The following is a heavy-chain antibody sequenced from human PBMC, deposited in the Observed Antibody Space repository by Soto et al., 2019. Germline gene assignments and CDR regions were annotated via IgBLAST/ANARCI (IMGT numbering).Heavy chain of an antibody. CDR1: GGTFSSYA. CDR3: ARLISPDSSGWCENWFDP. Sequence: QVQLVQSGGEVKKPGWSVKVSCEASGGTFSSYAISWVRQAPGQGLEWMGGIIPIFATANYAQKFQGRVTITADESTSTDYMEQSSRRSEDTAVYYCARLISPDSSGWCENWFDPWGQGTLVTVSS. V-gene: IGHV1-69*01. CDR2: IIPIFATA. J-gene: IGHJ5*02. D-gene: IGHD6-19*01.